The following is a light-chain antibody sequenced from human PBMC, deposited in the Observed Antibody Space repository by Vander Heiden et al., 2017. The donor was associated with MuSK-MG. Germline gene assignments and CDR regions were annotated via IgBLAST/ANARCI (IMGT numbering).Light chain of an antibody. J-gene: IGLJ3*02. CDR1: GLAKQF. V-gene: IGLV3-25*03. CDR2: KDN. CDR3: QSADSSGTYSWV. Sequence: SSELTQPPSVSVSPGQTARITCSGDGLAKQFSYWYQLRPGQAPVMVIYKDNERPSGIPERFSGSSSGTTVTLTISGVRAEDEADYYCQSADSSGTYSWVFGGGTKLTVL.